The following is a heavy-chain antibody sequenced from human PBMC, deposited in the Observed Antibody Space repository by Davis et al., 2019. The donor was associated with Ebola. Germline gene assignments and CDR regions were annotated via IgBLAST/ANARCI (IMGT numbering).Heavy chain of an antibody. CDR1: GGSFSDHY. V-gene: IGHV3-72*01. D-gene: IGHD4-17*01. CDR3: ARAGDYGDYVFDY. CDR2: TRNKANSYTT. Sequence: LSLTCAVYGGSFSDHYMDWVRQAPGKGLEWVGRTRNKANSYTTEYAASVKGRFTISRDDSKNSLYLQMNSLKTEDTAVYYCARAGDYGDYVFDYWGQGTLVTVSS. J-gene: IGHJ4*02.